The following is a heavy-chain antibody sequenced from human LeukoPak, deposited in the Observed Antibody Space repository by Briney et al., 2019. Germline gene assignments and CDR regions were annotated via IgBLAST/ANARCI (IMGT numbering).Heavy chain of an antibody. D-gene: IGHD3-10*02. Sequence: GGSLRLSCAASGFPFSSYWMSWVRQAPGKGLEWVANIKEDGSEKYYVDSVKGRFTISRDNAKNSLYLQMNSLRAEDTAVYYCAELGITMIGGVWGKGTTVTISS. CDR1: GFPFSSYW. CDR2: IKEDGSEK. J-gene: IGHJ6*04. V-gene: IGHV3-7*01. CDR3: AELGITMIGGV.